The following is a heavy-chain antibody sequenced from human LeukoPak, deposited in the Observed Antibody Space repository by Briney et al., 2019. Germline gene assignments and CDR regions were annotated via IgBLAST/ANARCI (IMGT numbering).Heavy chain of an antibody. V-gene: IGHV4-59*01. Sequence: SETLSLTCTVSGGSISSYYWSWIRQPPGKGLEWTGYNYYSGRTNYNPSLKSRVTISVDTSKNQFSLKLSSVTAADTAVYYCARGPNRYYFDYWGQGTLVTVSS. CDR3: ARGPNRYYFDY. CDR1: GGSISSYY. CDR2: NYYSGRT. D-gene: IGHD2/OR15-2a*01. J-gene: IGHJ4*02.